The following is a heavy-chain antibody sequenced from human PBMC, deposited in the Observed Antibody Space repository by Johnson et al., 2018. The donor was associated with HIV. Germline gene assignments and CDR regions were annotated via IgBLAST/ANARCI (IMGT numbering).Heavy chain of an antibody. CDR3: AKDLGDAVGTTHDAFDI. D-gene: IGHD1-26*01. J-gene: IGHJ3*02. Sequence: YGMSWVRQGPGKGLEWVSAIGTAGDTYYPGSVKGRFTISRDNSKNTLYLQMNSLRAEDTAVYYCAKDLGDAVGTTHDAFDIWGQGTMVTVSS. CDR1: YG. CDR2: IGTAGDT. V-gene: IGHV3-23*01.